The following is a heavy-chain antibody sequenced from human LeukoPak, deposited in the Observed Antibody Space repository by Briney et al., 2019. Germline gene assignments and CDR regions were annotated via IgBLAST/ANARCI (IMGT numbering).Heavy chain of an antibody. V-gene: IGHV3-33*01. D-gene: IGHD4-17*01. J-gene: IGHJ5*02. Sequence: GRSLRLSCAASGFTFSSYGMHWVRQAPGKGLEWVAVIWYDGSNKYYADSVKGRFTISRDNSKNTLYLQMSSLRAEDTAVYYCARESQTTVTTLGWFDPWGQGTLVTVSS. CDR1: GFTFSSYG. CDR3: ARESQTTVTTLGWFDP. CDR2: IWYDGSNK.